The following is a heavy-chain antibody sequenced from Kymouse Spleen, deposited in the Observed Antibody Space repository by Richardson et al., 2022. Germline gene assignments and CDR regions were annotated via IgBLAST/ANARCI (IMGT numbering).Heavy chain of an antibody. V-gene: IGHV3-9*01. Sequence: EVQLVESGGGLVQPGRSLRLSCAASGFTFDDYAMHWVRQAPGKGLEWVSGISWNSGSIGYADSVKGRFTISRDNAKNSLYLQMNSLRAEDTALYYCAKDRGGTSYYYYYYGMDVWGQGTTVTVSS. CDR2: ISWNSGSI. D-gene: IGHD1-7*01,IGHD3-16*02. CDR3: AKDRGGTSYYYYYYGMDV. J-gene: IGHJ6*02. CDR1: GFTFDDYA.